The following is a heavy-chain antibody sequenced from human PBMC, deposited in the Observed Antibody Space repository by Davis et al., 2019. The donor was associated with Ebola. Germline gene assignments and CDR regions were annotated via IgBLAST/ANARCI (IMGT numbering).Heavy chain of an antibody. V-gene: IGHV3-48*01. Sequence: PGGSLRLSCAASGFTFSSYSMNWVRQAPGKGLEWVSYISSSSSTIYYADSVKGRFTISRDNAKNTLYLQMNSLRAEDTAVYYCARDADYYDSSGYYYRYFDYWGQGTLVTVSS. CDR1: GFTFSSYS. D-gene: IGHD3-22*01. J-gene: IGHJ4*02. CDR3: ARDADYYDSSGYYYRYFDY. CDR2: ISSSSSTI.